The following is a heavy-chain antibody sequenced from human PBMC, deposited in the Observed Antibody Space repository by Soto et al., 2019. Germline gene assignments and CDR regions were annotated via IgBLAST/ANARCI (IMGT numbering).Heavy chain of an antibody. D-gene: IGHD3-10*01. CDR2: IIPIFGTT. Sequence: QEQLVQAGAEVKKPGSSVRISCRASGGTFSNDAVSWVRQAPGQGLPWMGGIIPIFGTTHYAQKFQGRVTITADESTATGYMELRSVTSEDTAVYYCATGLRTGNYGMDVWGQGTAVTVSS. V-gene: IGHV1-69*01. CDR1: GGTFSNDA. J-gene: IGHJ6*02. CDR3: ATGLRTGNYGMDV.